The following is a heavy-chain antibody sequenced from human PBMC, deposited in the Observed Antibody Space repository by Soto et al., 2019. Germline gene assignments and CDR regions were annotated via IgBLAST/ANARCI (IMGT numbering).Heavy chain of an antibody. CDR1: GYTFTSYA. J-gene: IGHJ4*02. CDR2: INAGNGNT. V-gene: IGHV1-3*01. Sequence: QVQLVQSGAEVKKPGASVKVSCKASGYTFTSYAMHWVRQAPGQRLEWMGWINAGNGNTKYSQKFQGRVTITRDTSASTAYMELSSLRSDDTAVYYCARGYGSGIMVGYWGQGTLVTVSS. D-gene: IGHD3-10*01. CDR3: ARGYGSGIMVGY.